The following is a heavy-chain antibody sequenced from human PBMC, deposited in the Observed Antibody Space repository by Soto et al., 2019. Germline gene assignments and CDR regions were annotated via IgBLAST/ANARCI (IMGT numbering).Heavy chain of an antibody. D-gene: IGHD4-4*01. CDR3: ARPRWRDDYNWGYFDL. CDR1: GFTFSSYA. Sequence: QVQLVESGGGVVQPGRSLRLSSAASGFTFSSYAMHWVRQAPSKGLEWVAVISYDGSNKYYADSVKGRFTISRDNSKNTLYLQMNSLRTEDTAVYYCARPRWRDDYNWGYFDLWGRGTLVTVSS. J-gene: IGHJ2*01. V-gene: IGHV3-30-3*01. CDR2: ISYDGSNK.